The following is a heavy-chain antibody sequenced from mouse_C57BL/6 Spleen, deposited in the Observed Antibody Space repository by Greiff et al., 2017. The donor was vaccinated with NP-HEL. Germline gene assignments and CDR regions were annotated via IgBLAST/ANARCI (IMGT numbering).Heavy chain of an antibody. D-gene: IGHD1-1*01. CDR3: ARSATTVVAGDYAMDY. CDR1: GYTFTNYW. J-gene: IGHJ4*01. CDR2: IYPGGGYT. Sequence: VQLQQSGAELVRPGTSVKMSCKASGYTFTNYWIGWAKQRPGHGLEWIGDIYPGGGYTNYNEKFKGKATLTADKSSSTAYMQFSSLTSEDSAIYYCARSATTVVAGDYAMDYWGQGTSVTVSS. V-gene: IGHV1-63*01.